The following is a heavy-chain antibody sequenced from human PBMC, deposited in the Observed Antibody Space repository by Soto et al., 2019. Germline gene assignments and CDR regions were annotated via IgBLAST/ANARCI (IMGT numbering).Heavy chain of an antibody. J-gene: IGHJ6*02. CDR1: GGTFSSYA. CDR3: ARGGFRYYDFWRGYSYYGMDV. Sequence: QVQLVQSGAEVKKPGSSVKVSCKASGGTFSSYAISWVRQAPGQGLEWMGGIIPIFGTANYAQKFQGRVTITADESTSTAYMELSSLRSEDTAVYYCARGGFRYYDFWRGYSYYGMDVWGQGTTVTVSS. CDR2: IIPIFGTA. D-gene: IGHD3-3*01. V-gene: IGHV1-69*01.